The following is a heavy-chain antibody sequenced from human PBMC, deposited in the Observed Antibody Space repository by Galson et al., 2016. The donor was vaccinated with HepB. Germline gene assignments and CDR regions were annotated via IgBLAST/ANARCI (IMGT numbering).Heavy chain of an antibody. CDR2: IIQGIGRT. CDR1: GSNSREYG. Sequence: SLRLSCAVSGSNSREYGMHWVRQVPGKGLEWVSGIIQGIGRTGYADSVKGRFTISRDNAKNSLYLQMNSLRVEDTALYYCTRDVRPGGADVWGQGTTVTVSS. CDR3: TRDVRPGGADV. V-gene: IGHV3-9*02. D-gene: IGHD3-16*01. J-gene: IGHJ6*02.